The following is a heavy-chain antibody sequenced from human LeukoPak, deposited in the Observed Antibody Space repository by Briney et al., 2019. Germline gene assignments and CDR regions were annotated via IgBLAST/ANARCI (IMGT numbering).Heavy chain of an antibody. CDR3: ARAPVTGHWYFDL. CDR2: IYNSGSA. J-gene: IGHJ2*01. CDR1: GGSITTYH. Sequence: SETLSLTCSVSGGSITTYHWSWIRHPPGKGLEWIGYIYNSGSANYKPSLKSRLTISVDTSKNHFSLKLNSVTAADTAVYYSARAPVTGHWYFDLWGRGTLVTVSS. D-gene: IGHD6-19*01. V-gene: IGHV4-59*01.